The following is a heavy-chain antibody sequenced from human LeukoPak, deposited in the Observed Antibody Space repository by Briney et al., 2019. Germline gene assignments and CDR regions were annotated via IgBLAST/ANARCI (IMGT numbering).Heavy chain of an antibody. D-gene: IGHD3-10*01. Sequence: GGSLRLPCAASGFTFSSYAMHWVRQAPGKGLEWVAVISYDGSNKYYADSVKGRFAISRDNSKNTLYLQMNSLRAEDTAVYYCARGGYFDYWGQGTLVTVSS. CDR1: GFTFSSYA. CDR2: ISYDGSNK. J-gene: IGHJ4*02. V-gene: IGHV3-30*09. CDR3: ARGGYFDY.